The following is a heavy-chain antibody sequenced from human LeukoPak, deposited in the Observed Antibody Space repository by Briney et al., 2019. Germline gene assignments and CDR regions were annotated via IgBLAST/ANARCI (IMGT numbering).Heavy chain of an antibody. CDR1: GFTFSSYA. V-gene: IGHV3-30-3*01. J-gene: IGHJ4*02. Sequence: GGSLRLSCAASGFTFSSYAMHWVRQAPGKGLEWVAVISYDGSNKYYADSVKGRFTISRDNSKNTLYLQMNSLRAEDTAVYYCARDRGTYYDYVWGSYREYYFDYWGQGTLVTVSS. D-gene: IGHD3-16*02. CDR2: ISYDGSNK. CDR3: ARDRGTYYDYVWGSYREYYFDY.